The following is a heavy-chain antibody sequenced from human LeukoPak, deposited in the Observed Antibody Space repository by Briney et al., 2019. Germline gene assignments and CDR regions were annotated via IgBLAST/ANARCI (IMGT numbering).Heavy chain of an antibody. V-gene: IGHV4-31*03. Sequence: PSETLSLTCTVSGGSISSGGYYWSWIRQHPGKGLEWIGYIYYSGSTYYNPSLKSRVTISVDTSKNQFSLKLSSVTAADTAVYYCARDTRGYSYGNGGIDYWGQGTLVTVSS. J-gene: IGHJ4*02. CDR3: ARDTRGYSYGNGGIDY. CDR2: IYYSGST. CDR1: GGSISSGGYY. D-gene: IGHD5-18*01.